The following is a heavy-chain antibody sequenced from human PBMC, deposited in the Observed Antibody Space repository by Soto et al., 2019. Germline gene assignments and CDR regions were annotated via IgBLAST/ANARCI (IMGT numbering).Heavy chain of an antibody. CDR2: VSGGGDST. Sequence: EVQLLESGGGLVQPGGSLRLSCAASGFTFSYYAMSWVRQAPGKGLEWVSTVSGGGDSTYTADSVKGRFTISRDNSKKRQKLQMNSLRAEDTAVYYCAKKGLGSLTRYCSDGGSHYAFDMWGQGTMVTVSS. J-gene: IGHJ3*02. V-gene: IGHV3-23*01. D-gene: IGHD2-15*01. CDR1: GFTFSYYA. CDR3: AKKGLGSLTRYCSDGGSHYAFDM.